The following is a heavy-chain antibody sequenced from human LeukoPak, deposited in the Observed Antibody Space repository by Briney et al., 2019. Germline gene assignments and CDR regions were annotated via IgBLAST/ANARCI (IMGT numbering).Heavy chain of an antibody. D-gene: IGHD6-13*01. J-gene: IGHJ5*02. CDR3: ARGADSSWFKKNWFDP. CDR1: GFTFSSYA. CDR2: ISYDGSNK. Sequence: GGSLRLSCAVSGFTFSSYAMHWVRQAPGKGLEWVAVISYDGSNKYYADSVKGRFTISRDNSKNTLYLQMNGLRAEDTAVYYCARGADSSWFKKNWFDPWGQGTLVTVSS. V-gene: IGHV3-30*04.